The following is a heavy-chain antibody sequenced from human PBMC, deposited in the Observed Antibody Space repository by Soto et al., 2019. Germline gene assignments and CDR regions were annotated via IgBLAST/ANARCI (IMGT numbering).Heavy chain of an antibody. CDR3: ARRGSIAARDDAFDI. CDR1: GGTFSSYT. CDR2: IIPILGIA. D-gene: IGHD6-6*01. J-gene: IGHJ3*02. V-gene: IGHV1-69*02. Sequence: ASVKVSCKASGGTFSSYTISWVRQAPGQGLEWMGRIIPILGIANYAQKFQGRVTITADKSTSTAYMELSSLRSEDTAVYSCARRGSIAARDDAFDIWGQGTMVTVSS.